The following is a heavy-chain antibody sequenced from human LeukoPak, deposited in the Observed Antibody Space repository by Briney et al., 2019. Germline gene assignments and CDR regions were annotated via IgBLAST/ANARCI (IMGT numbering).Heavy chain of an antibody. CDR1: GYTFTGYY. V-gene: IGHV1-2*02. J-gene: IGHJ4*02. Sequence: ASVNVSCKASGYTFTGYYMHWVRQAPGQGLEWMGWINPNSGGTNYAQKFQGRVTMTRDTSISTAYMELSRLRSDDTAVYYCARGALLSNITIFGVVIITLPDYWGQATLVTVSS. CDR3: ARGALLSNITIFGVVIITLPDY. D-gene: IGHD3-3*01. CDR2: INPNSGGT.